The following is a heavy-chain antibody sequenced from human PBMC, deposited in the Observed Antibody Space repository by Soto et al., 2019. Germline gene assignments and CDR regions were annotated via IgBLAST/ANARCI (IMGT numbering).Heavy chain of an antibody. J-gene: IGHJ5*02. V-gene: IGHV4-30-4*01. CDR3: ARDIQEGFDP. D-gene: IGHD5-18*01. CDR2: NYYKGRI. Sequence: QVSLQESGPGLVKPSQTLSLSCTVSGDSITEGDYYWSWIRQPPGRDLEWIAYNYYKGRIHYKPSLKSRVTISLDPSKNQFSLTMTSVTDADTAVYSCARDIQEGFDPWGQGTLVTVSS. CDR1: GDSITEGDYY.